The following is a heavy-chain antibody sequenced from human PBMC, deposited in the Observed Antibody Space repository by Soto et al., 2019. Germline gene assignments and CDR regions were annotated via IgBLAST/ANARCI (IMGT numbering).Heavy chain of an antibody. D-gene: IGHD5-12*01. V-gene: IGHV4-59*01. CDR2: IYYSGST. CDR3: ARFDGGYNSRLDALDI. Sequence: PSETVSRTCTVSGGSSSSYYWSWIRQPPGKGLEWIGYIYYSGSTNYNPSLKSRVNISVDTSKNQFSLKLSSVTAADTAVYYCARFDGGYNSRLDALDIPAQRTTVPVS. CDR1: GGSSSSYY. J-gene: IGHJ3*02.